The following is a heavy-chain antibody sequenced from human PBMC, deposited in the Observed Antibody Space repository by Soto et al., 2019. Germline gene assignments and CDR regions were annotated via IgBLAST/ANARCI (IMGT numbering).Heavy chain of an antibody. CDR3: GKEPVGHDWYFDF. V-gene: IGHV3-23*01. J-gene: IGHJ2*01. Sequence: DVQLLESGGGLVQPGGSLRLSCAASGFTFRSYAISWVRQAPGKGLEWVSGISGSGISTLYADSVKGRFTVSRDNSKNTLYLEMNSLRAEDTVVYQCGKEPVGHDWYFDFWGRGTLVTVSS. CDR2: ISGSGIST. CDR1: GFTFRSYA.